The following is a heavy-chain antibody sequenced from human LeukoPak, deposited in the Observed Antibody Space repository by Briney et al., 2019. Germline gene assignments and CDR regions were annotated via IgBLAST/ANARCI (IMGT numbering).Heavy chain of an antibody. CDR2: ISGSGGST. Sequence: GGSLRLSCAASGFTFSSYAMSWVRQAPGRGLEWVSAISGSGGSTYYADSVKGRFTISRDNSKNTLYLQMNSLRAEDTAVYYCAKDYYDSSGYYYARSLDYWGQGTLVTVSS. D-gene: IGHD3-22*01. J-gene: IGHJ4*02. CDR3: AKDYYDSSGYYYARSLDY. V-gene: IGHV3-23*01. CDR1: GFTFSSYA.